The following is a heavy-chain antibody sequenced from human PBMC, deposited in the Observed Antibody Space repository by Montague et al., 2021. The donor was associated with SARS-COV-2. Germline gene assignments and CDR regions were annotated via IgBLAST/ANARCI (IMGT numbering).Heavy chain of an antibody. V-gene: IGHV4-34*01. CDR2: INHSGST. CDR1: GGSFSGYY. CDR3: ARVRAVPAAMRIFSLGRSYYGMDA. D-gene: IGHD2-2*01. Sequence: SETLSLTCAVYGGSFSGYYWSWIRQPPGKGLEWIGEINHSGSTNYNPSLKSRVTISVDTSKNQFSLKLSSVTAADTAVYYCARVRAVPAAMRIFSLGRSYYGMDAWGKGTTVTVSS. J-gene: IGHJ6*04.